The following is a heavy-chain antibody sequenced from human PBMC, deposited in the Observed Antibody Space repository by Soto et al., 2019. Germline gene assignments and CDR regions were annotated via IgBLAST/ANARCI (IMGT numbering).Heavy chain of an antibody. CDR2: INHSGST. Sequence: TSETLSLTCAVYGGSFSGYYWSWIRQPPGKGLEWIGEINHSGSTNYNPSLKSRVTISVDTSKNQFSLKLSSVTAADTAVYYCARGVTMIVENWFDPWGQGTLVTVSS. V-gene: IGHV4-34*01. CDR1: GGSFSGYY. CDR3: ARGVTMIVENWFDP. D-gene: IGHD3-22*01. J-gene: IGHJ5*02.